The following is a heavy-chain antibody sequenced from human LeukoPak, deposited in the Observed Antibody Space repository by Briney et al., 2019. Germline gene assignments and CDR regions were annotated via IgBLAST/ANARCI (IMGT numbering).Heavy chain of an antibody. D-gene: IGHD3-10*01. Sequence: SETLSLTCTVSGGSISSGRYYWNWIRQPAGKGLEWIGCIYTSGSTNYNPSLKSRVTISVDTSKNQFSLKLSSVTAADTAVYYCARVIDYYGSGSYYVLSWFDPWGQGTLVTVSS. CDR2: IYTSGST. V-gene: IGHV4-61*10. J-gene: IGHJ5*02. CDR1: GGSISSGRYY. CDR3: ARVIDYYGSGSYYVLSWFDP.